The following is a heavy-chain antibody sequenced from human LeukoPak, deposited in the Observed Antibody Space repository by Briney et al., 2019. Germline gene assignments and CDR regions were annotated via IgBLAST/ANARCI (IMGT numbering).Heavy chain of an antibody. D-gene: IGHD2-2*01. J-gene: IGHJ4*02. V-gene: IGHV3-30*02. Sequence: VGSLRLSCAASGFTFSSYGMHWVRQAPGKGLEWVAFIRYDGSNKYYADSVKGRFTISRDNSKNTLYLQMNSLRAEDTAVYYCAKDQCSSTSCSPFDYWGQGTLVTVSS. CDR2: IRYDGSNK. CDR3: AKDQCSSTSCSPFDY. CDR1: GFTFSSYG.